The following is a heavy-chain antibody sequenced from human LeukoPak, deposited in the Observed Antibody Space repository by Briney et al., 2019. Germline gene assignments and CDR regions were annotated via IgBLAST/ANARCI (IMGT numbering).Heavy chain of an antibody. CDR1: GFSFSSYW. CDR3: ARAVQLGYSYGPTLYYFDY. D-gene: IGHD5-18*01. J-gene: IGHJ4*02. V-gene: IGHV3-7*01. CDR2: IKQDGSEK. Sequence: GESLRLSCAASGFSFSSYWMSWVRQAPGKGLEWVANIKQDGSEKYYLDSVKGRFTISRDNAKNSLYLQMNSLRAEDTAVYYCARAVQLGYSYGPTLYYFDYWGQGTLVTVSS.